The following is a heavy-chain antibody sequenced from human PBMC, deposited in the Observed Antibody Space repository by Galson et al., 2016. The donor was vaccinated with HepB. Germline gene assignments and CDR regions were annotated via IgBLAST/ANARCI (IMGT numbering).Heavy chain of an antibody. V-gene: IGHV5-78*01. J-gene: IGHJ4*02. CDR1: GYSFTSYW. D-gene: IGHD3-10*01. CDR3: ARYVGGFDY. CDR2: FNPGNSKN. Sequence: QSGAEVKKPGESLKISCKTSGYSFTSYWIHWVRQLPGKELEWIGNFNPGNSKNNYSPSFQGHVTISVDSSSTTAYLQWSSLKASDTAMYYCARYVGGFDYWGQGTLVTVSS.